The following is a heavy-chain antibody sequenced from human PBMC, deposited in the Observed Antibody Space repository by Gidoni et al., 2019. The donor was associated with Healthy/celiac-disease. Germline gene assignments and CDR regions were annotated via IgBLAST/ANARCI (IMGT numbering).Heavy chain of an antibody. Sequence: EVQLLESGGGLVQPGGSLRLSCAASGFTFSSYAMSWVRQAPGKGLEWVSAISGSGGSTYYADSVKGRFTISRDNSKNTLYLQMNSLRAEDTAVYYCAKDRISYYDSSGYYPTSGMDVWGQGTTVTVSS. CDR3: AKDRISYYDSSGYYPTSGMDV. V-gene: IGHV3-23*01. CDR2: ISGSGGST. D-gene: IGHD3-22*01. CDR1: GFTFSSYA. J-gene: IGHJ6*02.